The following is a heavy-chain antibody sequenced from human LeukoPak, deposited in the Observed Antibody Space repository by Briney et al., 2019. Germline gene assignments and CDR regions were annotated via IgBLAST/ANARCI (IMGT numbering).Heavy chain of an antibody. D-gene: IGHD3-22*01. Sequence: GGPPRLSCAASGFTFSSYAMSWVRQAPGKGLEWVSAISGSGGSTYYADSVKGRFTISRDNSKNTLYLQMNSLRAEDTAVYYCARDYYDSSGYAYDYWGQGTLVTVSS. CDR3: ARDYYDSSGYAYDY. CDR1: GFTFSSYA. J-gene: IGHJ4*02. V-gene: IGHV3-23*01. CDR2: ISGSGGST.